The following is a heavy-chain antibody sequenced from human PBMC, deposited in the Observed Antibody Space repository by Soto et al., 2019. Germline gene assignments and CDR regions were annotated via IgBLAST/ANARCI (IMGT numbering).Heavy chain of an antibody. J-gene: IGHJ5*02. V-gene: IGHV3-30-3*01. Sequence: GGSLRLSCAASGFTFSSYAMHWVRQAPGKGLEWVAVISYDGSNKYYADSVKGRFTISRDNSKNTLYLQMNSLRAEDTAVYYCARDSRKATGTTGGRHNWFDPWGQGTLVTVSS. CDR3: ARDSRKATGTTGGRHNWFDP. D-gene: IGHD4-17*01. CDR2: ISYDGSNK. CDR1: GFTFSSYA.